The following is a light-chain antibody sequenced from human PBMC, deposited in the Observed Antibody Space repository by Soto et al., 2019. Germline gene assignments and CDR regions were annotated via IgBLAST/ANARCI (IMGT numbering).Light chain of an antibody. CDR3: SSYTSSTAYV. V-gene: IGLV2-14*01. CDR2: EVT. J-gene: IGLJ1*01. CDR1: SSDVGGYNY. Sequence: QSVLTQPASVSGSPGQLITISCTGTSSDVGGYNYVSWYQLHPGKAPKLILYEVTNRPSGVSDRFSGSKSGNTASLTISWLQAEDEADYYCSSYTSSTAYVFGTGTKV.